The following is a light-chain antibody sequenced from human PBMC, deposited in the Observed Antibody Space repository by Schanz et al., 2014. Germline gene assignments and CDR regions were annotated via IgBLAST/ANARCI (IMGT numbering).Light chain of an antibody. CDR1: QSISSW. V-gene: IGKV1-5*01. Sequence: DIQMTQSPSTLSVSVGDRVTITCRASQSISSWLAWYQQKPGKAPKLLIFDASSLESGVPSRFSGSGSGTEFTLTISSLQPDDFATYYCQQYNSYWGFGQGTKVEIK. J-gene: IGKJ1*01. CDR3: QQYNSYWG. CDR2: DAS.